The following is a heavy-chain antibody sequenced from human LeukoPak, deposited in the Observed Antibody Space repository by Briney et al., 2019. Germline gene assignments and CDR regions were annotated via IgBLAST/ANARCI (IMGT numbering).Heavy chain of an antibody. CDR2: VYHSGST. CDR3: ARVGRGYYRNPFDY. V-gene: IGHV4-38-2*01. J-gene: IGHJ4*02. D-gene: IGHD3-22*01. CDR1: GFSFRTGYY. Sequence: PSETLSLTCAVSGFSFRTGYYWGWIRPPPGKGLEWIGSVYHSGSTYYSPSLKSRVTISVDTAKNQFSLKLTSVTAADTAVYYCARVGRGYYRNPFDYWGQGIPVTVSS.